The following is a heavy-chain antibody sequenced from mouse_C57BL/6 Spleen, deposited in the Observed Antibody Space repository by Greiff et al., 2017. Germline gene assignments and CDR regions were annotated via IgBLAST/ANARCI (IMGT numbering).Heavy chain of an antibody. V-gene: IGHV1-20*01. CDR3: ARAKYSKADRYFDV. Sequence: VQLQQSGPELVKPGDSVKISCKASGYSFTGYFMNWVMQSHGKSLEWIGRINPYNGDTFYNQKFKGKATLTVDKSSSTAHMELRSLTSEDSAVYYWARAKYSKADRYFDVWGTGTTVTVSS. CDR2: INPYNGDT. D-gene: IGHD2-5*01. J-gene: IGHJ1*03. CDR1: GYSFTGYF.